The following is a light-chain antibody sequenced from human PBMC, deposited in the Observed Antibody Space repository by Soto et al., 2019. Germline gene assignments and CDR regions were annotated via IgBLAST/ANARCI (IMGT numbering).Light chain of an antibody. CDR1: QSVSSY. V-gene: IGKV3-11*01. CDR2: DAS. J-gene: IGKJ3*01. CDR3: QQRCNWPIFT. Sequence: EIVLTQSPATLSLSPGERATLSCRASQSVSSYLAWYQQKPGQAPRLLLYDASNRATGIPARFSGSGSGTDFTLTLSTLEPEDFAVYYCQQRCNWPIFTFGPGTKVDIK.